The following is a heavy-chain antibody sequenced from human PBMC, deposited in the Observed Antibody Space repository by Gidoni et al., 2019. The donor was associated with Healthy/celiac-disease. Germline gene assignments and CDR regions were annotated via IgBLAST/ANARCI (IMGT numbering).Heavy chain of an antibody. Sequence: EVQLVESGGGLVQPGGSLRLSCAASGFTFSSYEMNWVRQAPGKGLEWVSYISSSGSTIYYADSVKGRVTISRDNAKNSLYLQMNSLRAEDTAVYYCARDYELGADYWGQGTLVTVSS. D-gene: IGHD3-10*01. CDR3: ARDYELGADY. J-gene: IGHJ4*02. CDR2: ISSSGSTI. V-gene: IGHV3-48*03. CDR1: GFTFSSYE.